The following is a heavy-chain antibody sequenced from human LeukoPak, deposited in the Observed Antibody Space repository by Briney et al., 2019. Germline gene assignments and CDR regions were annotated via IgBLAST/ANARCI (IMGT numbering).Heavy chain of an antibody. CDR3: ARVVDHDYGDYYLDY. Sequence: GGSLRLSCAASGFTFSSYAMSWVRQAPGKGLEWVSVMSGSGGSTYYADSVKGRFTISRDNSKNTLYLQMNSLRAEDTAVYYCARVVDHDYGDYYLDYWGQGTLVTVSS. CDR2: MSGSGGST. J-gene: IGHJ4*02. CDR1: GFTFSSYA. V-gene: IGHV3-23*01. D-gene: IGHD4-17*01.